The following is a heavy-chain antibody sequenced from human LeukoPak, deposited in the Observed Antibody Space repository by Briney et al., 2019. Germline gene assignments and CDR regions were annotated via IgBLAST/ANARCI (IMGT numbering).Heavy chain of an antibody. Sequence: PGGSLRLSCAASGFTFSSYAMSWVRQAPGKGLEWVSAISGSGGSTYYADSVKGRFTTSRDNSKNTLYLQMNSLRAEDTAVYYCAKDPGSSSWLNPFDYWGQGTLVTVSS. CDR1: GFTFSSYA. CDR2: ISGSGGST. V-gene: IGHV3-23*01. CDR3: AKDPGSSSWLNPFDY. J-gene: IGHJ4*02. D-gene: IGHD6-13*01.